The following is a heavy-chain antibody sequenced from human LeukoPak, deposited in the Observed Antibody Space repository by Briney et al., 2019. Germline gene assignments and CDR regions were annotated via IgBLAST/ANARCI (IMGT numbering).Heavy chain of an antibody. Sequence: PSETLSLTCTVSGGSISSGSYYWSWIRQPAGKGVEWNGRIYTSGSTNYNPSLKSRVTISVDTSKNQFSLKLSSVTAADTAVYYCARGAIFGASMEDVRGKGTTVTVSS. CDR3: ARGAIFGASMEDV. D-gene: IGHD3-3*01. J-gene: IGHJ6*04. CDR2: IYTSGST. CDR1: GGSISSGSYY. V-gene: IGHV4-61*02.